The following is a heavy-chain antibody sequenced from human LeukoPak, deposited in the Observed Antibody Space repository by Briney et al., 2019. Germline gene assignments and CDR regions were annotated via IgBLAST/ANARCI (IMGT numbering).Heavy chain of an antibody. J-gene: IGHJ3*02. V-gene: IGHV3-48*03. CDR2: ISSSASII. CDR3: ARGGLYYYDSSGYYRERRAFDI. Sequence: GGSLRLSCAASGFTFSDYEMNWVRQAPGKGLEWASYISSSASIIYYSDSVKGRFTISRDNAKNSLYLQMNSLRADDTAVYYCARGGLYYYDSSGYYRERRAFDIWGQGTMVTVSS. CDR1: GFTFSDYE. D-gene: IGHD3-22*01.